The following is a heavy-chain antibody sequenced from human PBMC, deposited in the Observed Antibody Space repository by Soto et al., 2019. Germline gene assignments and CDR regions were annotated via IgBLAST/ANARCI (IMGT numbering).Heavy chain of an antibody. CDR2: MRPSTGRT. CDR1: GYSFTSLD. D-gene: IGHD1-26*01. J-gene: IGHJ4*02. V-gene: IGHV1-8*01. CDR3: ARGVSAGVDF. Sequence: PASSMKVSCKASGYSFTSLDSNWVRQTGRPGVEWMGWMRPSTGRTGSAQKSQGRGTMTRDTSITTAYMELTTLTADDAAFYCCARGVSAGVDFWGQGIQVTVSS.